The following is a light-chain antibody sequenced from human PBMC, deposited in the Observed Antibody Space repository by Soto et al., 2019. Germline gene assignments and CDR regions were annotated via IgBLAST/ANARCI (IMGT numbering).Light chain of an antibody. CDR2: DVN. CDR3: CSYAHTSRV. Sequence: QSALTQPASVSGSPGQSITISCTGTSSDVGTNNFVSWYQQHPGKAPKLIIHDVNKRPSGVPDRFSGSKSGNTASLTISWLQAEDEADYYCCSYAHTSRVFGGGTKLTVL. J-gene: IGLJ3*02. CDR1: SSDVGTNNF. V-gene: IGLV2-14*03.